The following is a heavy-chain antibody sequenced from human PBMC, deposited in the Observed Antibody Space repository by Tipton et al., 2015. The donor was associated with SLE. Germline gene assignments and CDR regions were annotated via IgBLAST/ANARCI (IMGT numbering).Heavy chain of an antibody. D-gene: IGHD6-13*01. V-gene: IGHV4-39*07. J-gene: IGHJ4*02. Sequence: GLVKPSETLSLTCSVSGGSISSNDYYWGWIRQPPGKGLEWIGNIFKIGSPHYNPSLKSRVTMSIDTSKNQFSLRLRPVTAADTAVYYCARHRMMDSSSWAYYFDYWGQGTLVTVSS. CDR1: GGSISSNDYY. CDR2: IFKIGSP. CDR3: ARHRMMDSSSWAYYFDY.